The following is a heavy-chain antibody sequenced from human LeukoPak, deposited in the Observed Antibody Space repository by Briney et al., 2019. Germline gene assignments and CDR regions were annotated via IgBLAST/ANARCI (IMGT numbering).Heavy chain of an antibody. D-gene: IGHD5-24*01. CDR3: ARDRGRRRWLQLMRGSGGDGTGFDY. Sequence: SVKVSCKASGGTFSSYAISWVRQAPGQGLEWMGGIIPIFGTANYAQKFQGRVTITADKSTSTAYMELSSLRSEDTAVYYCARDRGRRRWLQLMRGSGGDGTGFDYWGQGTLVTVSS. J-gene: IGHJ4*02. V-gene: IGHV1-69*06. CDR2: IIPIFGTA. CDR1: GGTFSSYA.